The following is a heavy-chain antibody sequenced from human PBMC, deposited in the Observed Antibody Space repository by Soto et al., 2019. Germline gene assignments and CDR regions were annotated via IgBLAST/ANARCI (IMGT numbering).Heavy chain of an antibody. CDR1: GGTFTSYT. Sequence: QVQLVQSGAEVKMPGSSVKVSCTASGGTFTSYTFSWVRQVPGQGLEWMGRIIPILRMADFAQKLQGRVTINANESTSTVYMKLSSLSSEDTAVYYCASSYGSGSAHFDYWGQGTLVTVS. J-gene: IGHJ4*02. CDR2: IIPILRMA. CDR3: ASSYGSGSAHFDY. D-gene: IGHD3-10*01. V-gene: IGHV1-69*02.